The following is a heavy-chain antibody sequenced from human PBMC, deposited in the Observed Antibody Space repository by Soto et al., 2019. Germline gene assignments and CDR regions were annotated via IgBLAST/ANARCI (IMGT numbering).Heavy chain of an antibody. D-gene: IGHD7-27*01. Sequence: SETLSLTCAVYGGSLSGYYWSWIRQPPGKGLEWIGEINHSGSTNYNPSLKSRVTISVDTSKNQFSLKLSSVTAADTAVYYCARGALNWGSAEDAFDIWGQGTMVTVSS. CDR2: INHSGST. V-gene: IGHV4-34*01. J-gene: IGHJ3*02. CDR3: ARGALNWGSAEDAFDI. CDR1: GGSLSGYY.